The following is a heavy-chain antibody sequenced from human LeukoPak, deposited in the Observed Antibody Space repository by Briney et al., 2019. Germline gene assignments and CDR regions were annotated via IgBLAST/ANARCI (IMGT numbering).Heavy chain of an antibody. CDR3: ARLGSRGSGSYYKNFHYYMDV. Sequence: SETLSLTCAVYGGSFSGYYWSWIRQPPGKGLEWIGEINHSGSTNYNPSLKSRVTISVDTSKNQFSLKLSSVTAADTAVYYCARLGSRGSGSYYKNFHYYMDVWGKGTTVTISS. CDR1: GGSFSGYY. D-gene: IGHD3-10*01. J-gene: IGHJ6*03. V-gene: IGHV4-34*01. CDR2: INHSGST.